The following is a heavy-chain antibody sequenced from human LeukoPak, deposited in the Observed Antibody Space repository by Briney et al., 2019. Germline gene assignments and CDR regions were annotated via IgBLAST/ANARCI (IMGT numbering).Heavy chain of an antibody. D-gene: IGHD6-19*01. Sequence: PSETLSLTCAVYGGSFNGYYWSWIRQPAGKGLEWIGRMHTSGSTNYNPSLKSRVTMSVDTSKNQFSLRLSSVTAADTAVYYCARDEGSGWHDYWGQGTLVTVSS. CDR3: ARDEGSGWHDY. J-gene: IGHJ4*02. V-gene: IGHV4-4*07. CDR1: GGSFNGYY. CDR2: MHTSGST.